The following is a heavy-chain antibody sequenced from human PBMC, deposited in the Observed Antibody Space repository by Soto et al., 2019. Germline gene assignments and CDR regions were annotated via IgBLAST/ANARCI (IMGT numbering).Heavy chain of an antibody. CDR1: GYTFTGYY. J-gene: IGHJ5*02. CDR2: INPNSGGT. V-gene: IGHV1-2*04. CDR3: ALIGIAAAVDWFDP. Sequence: GASVKVSCKASGYTFTGYYMHWVRQAPGQGLEWMGWINPNSGGTNYAQKFQGWVTMTRDTSISTAYMELSRLRSDDTAVYYCALIGIAAAVDWFDPWGQGTLVTVSS. D-gene: IGHD6-13*01.